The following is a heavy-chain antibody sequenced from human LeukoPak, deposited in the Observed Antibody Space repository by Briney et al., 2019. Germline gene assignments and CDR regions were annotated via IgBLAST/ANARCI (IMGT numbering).Heavy chain of an antibody. V-gene: IGHV3-30-3*01. CDR3: ASGYCTNDVCYTGGFDY. J-gene: IGHJ4*02. Sequence: PGGSLRLSCAASGFTFSNYAMHWVRQAPGKGLEWVAVISYNGSSKYYADSVKGRFTISRDNSKNPVYLQMNSLRAEDSAVYYCASGYCTNDVCYTGGFDYWGQGTLVTVSS. CDR1: GFTFSNYA. D-gene: IGHD2-8*01. CDR2: ISYNGSSK.